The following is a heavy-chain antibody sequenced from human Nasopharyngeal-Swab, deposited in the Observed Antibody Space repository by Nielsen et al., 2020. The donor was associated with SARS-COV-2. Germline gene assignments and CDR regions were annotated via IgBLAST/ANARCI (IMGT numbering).Heavy chain of an antibody. CDR2: ISYDGSNK. J-gene: IGHJ6*02. D-gene: IGHD6-13*01. Sequence: GESLKIPCAASGFTFRSYGMHWVRQAPGKGLEWVAVISYDGSNKYYADSVKGRFTISRDNSKNTLYLQMNSLRAEDTAVYYCAKSSSWNHYYYYGMDVWGQGTTVTVSS. CDR1: GFTFRSYG. CDR3: AKSSSWNHYYYYGMDV. V-gene: IGHV3-30*18.